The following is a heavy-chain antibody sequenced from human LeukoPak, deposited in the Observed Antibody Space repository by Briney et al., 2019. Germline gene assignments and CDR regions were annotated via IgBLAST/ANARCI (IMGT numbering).Heavy chain of an antibody. Sequence: PGGSLRLSCAASGFTFSSYWMGWVRQAPGKGLEWVANIKQDGSEKYYVDSVKGRFTISRDNAKNSLYLQMNSLRAEDTAVYYCARGQRTVTGDYYGMDVWGQGTTVTVSS. CDR2: IKQDGSEK. D-gene: IGHD4-17*01. CDR3: ARGQRTVTGDYYGMDV. V-gene: IGHV3-7*01. CDR1: GFTFSSYW. J-gene: IGHJ6*02.